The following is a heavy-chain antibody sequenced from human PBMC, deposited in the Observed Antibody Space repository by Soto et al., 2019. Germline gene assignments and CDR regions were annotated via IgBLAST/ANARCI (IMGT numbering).Heavy chain of an antibody. CDR1: GGYISTAGSF. Sequence: QVQLQESGPGLMKPSQTLSLTCTVSGGYISTAGSFWSWVRQHPGKGLEWIGYMSHSETTHYNSSCKIRVTIAIDTSKNQFSPNLDSGTAADTAVYYCARGYSRPDWFDSWGPGTLVIVSS. D-gene: IGHD5-12*01. CDR3: ARGYSRPDWFDS. J-gene: IGHJ5*01. V-gene: IGHV4-31*03. CDR2: MSHSETT.